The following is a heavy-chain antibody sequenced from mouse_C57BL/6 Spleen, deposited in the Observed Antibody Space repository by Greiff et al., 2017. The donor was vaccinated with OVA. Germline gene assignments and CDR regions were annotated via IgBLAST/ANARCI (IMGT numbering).Heavy chain of an antibody. D-gene: IGHD2-10*02. V-gene: IGHV1-82*01. J-gene: IGHJ4*01. CDR3: ASGYAPYAMDY. CDR1: GYAFSSSW. Sequence: VQLKQSGPELVKPGASVKISCKASGYAFSSSWMNWVKQRPGKGLEWIGRIYPGDGDTNYNGKFKGKATLTADKSSSTAYMQLSSLTSEDSAVYFCASGYAPYAMDYWGQGTSVTVSS. CDR2: IYPGDGDT.